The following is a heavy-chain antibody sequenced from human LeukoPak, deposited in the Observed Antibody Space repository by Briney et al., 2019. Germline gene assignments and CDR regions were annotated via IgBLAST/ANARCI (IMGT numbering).Heavy chain of an antibody. CDR3: TRHFYGGEGYNSGFLVY. Sequence: GGSLRLSCAASGFTFSGSAMHWVRQASGKGLEWVGRIRSKANSYATTYAAWVKGRLTIYRDASKNTAYLQMNGLKTEDRAVYYCTRHFYGGEGYNSGFLVYWGQGTLVTVSS. CDR1: GFTFSGSA. J-gene: IGHJ4*02. CDR2: IRSKANSYAT. D-gene: IGHD5-24*01. V-gene: IGHV3-73*01.